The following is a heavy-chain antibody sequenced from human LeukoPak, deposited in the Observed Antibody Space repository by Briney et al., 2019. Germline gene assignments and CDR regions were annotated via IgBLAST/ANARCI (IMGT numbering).Heavy chain of an antibody. CDR3: ARSLGSCSSTSCYYPPFDY. V-gene: IGHV3-7*01. CDR1: GFTFTIYR. D-gene: IGHD2-2*01. Sequence: GGSLRLSCAASGFTFTIYRMTWVRQAPGKGLEWVANIKQDGSEKYYVDSVEGRFTISRDNAKNSLYLQMNSLRAEDTAVYYCARSLGSCSSTSCYYPPFDYWGQGTLVTVSS. CDR2: IKQDGSEK. J-gene: IGHJ4*02.